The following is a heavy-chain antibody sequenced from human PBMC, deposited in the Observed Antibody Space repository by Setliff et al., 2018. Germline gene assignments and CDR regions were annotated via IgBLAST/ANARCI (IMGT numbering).Heavy chain of an antibody. V-gene: IGHV1-2*02. D-gene: IGHD2-15*01. J-gene: IGHJ6*03. CDR1: GYNFITTG. Sequence: ASVKVSCKTSGYNFITTGISWVRQAPGQGPEWMGWINPNAGNINYIQKFQGRVTMTRDTSISTAYMELRRLKSDDTAVYYCARGEHIVSGDFYHYIDVWGKGTTVTVSS. CDR2: INPNAGNI. CDR3: ARGEHIVSGDFYHYIDV.